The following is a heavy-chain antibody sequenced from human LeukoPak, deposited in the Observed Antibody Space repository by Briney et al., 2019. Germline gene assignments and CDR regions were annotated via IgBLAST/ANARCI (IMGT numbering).Heavy chain of an antibody. CDR2: INGDGGRT. Sequence: GGSLRLSCAASGFTFSNSAMTWVRQAPGKGLGWVSAINGDGGRTYHADSVKGRFTISRDNSKNTLYLQMNSLRVEDTAVYYCAKDIKGTNYYYYGMGAWGQGTTVTVSS. J-gene: IGHJ6*02. CDR3: AKDIKGTNYYYYGMGA. V-gene: IGHV3-23*01. CDR1: GFTFSNSA. D-gene: IGHD1-14*01.